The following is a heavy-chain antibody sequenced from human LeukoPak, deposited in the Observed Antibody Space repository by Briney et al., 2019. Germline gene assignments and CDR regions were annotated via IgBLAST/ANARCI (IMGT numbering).Heavy chain of an antibody. J-gene: IGHJ4*02. CDR3: ARGGFSIAVALDY. Sequence: GGSLRLSCAASGFTFSSYSMNWVRQAPGKGLEWVSSISSSSSYIYYADSVKGRFTISRDNAKNSLYLQMNSLRAEDTAVYYCARGGFSIAVALDYWGQGTLVTVSS. V-gene: IGHV3-21*01. D-gene: IGHD6-19*01. CDR2: ISSSSSYI. CDR1: GFTFSSYS.